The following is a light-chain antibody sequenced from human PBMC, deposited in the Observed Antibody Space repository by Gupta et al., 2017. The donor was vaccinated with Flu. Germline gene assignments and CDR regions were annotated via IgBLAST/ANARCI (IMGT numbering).Light chain of an antibody. CDR2: STN. V-gene: IGLV8-61*01. J-gene: IGLJ3*02. Sequence: TVTLTCGLSSGSVSNSRHFPSWYQQTPGQAPRTLIHSTNTRSSGVPDRFSGSILGNKAALTITGAQVEDESDYFCMLRVDSGFLFGGLTKLTVL. CDR3: MLRVDSGFL. CDR1: SGSVSNSRHF.